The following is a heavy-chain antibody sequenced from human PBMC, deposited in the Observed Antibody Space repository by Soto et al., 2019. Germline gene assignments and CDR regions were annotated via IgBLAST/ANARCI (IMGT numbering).Heavy chain of an antibody. CDR2: IYPGDSDT. D-gene: IGHD3-3*01. J-gene: IGHJ4*02. Sequence: GESLKISCKGSGYSFTSYWIGWVRQMPGKDLEWMGIIYPGDSDTRYSPSFQGQVTISADKSISTAYLQWSSLKASDTAMYYCARTLRDYDFWSGPVLYYFDYWGQGTLVTVSS. CDR1: GYSFTSYW. V-gene: IGHV5-51*01. CDR3: ARTLRDYDFWSGPVLYYFDY.